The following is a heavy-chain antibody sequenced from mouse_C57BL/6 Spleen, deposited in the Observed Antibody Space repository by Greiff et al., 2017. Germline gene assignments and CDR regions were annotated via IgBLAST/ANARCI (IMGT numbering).Heavy chain of an antibody. V-gene: IGHV1-52*01. CDR2: IDPSDSET. CDR1: GYTFTSYW. J-gene: IGHJ3*01. Sequence: VQLQQPGAELVRPGSSVKLSCKASGYTFTSYWMHWVKQRPIQGLEWIGNIDPSDSETHYNQKFKDKATMTVDKSSSTACMQLSSLTSEDSAVYDCARWALPYDAEFAYWGQGTPVTVSA. CDR3: ARWALPYDAEFAY. D-gene: IGHD6-5*01.